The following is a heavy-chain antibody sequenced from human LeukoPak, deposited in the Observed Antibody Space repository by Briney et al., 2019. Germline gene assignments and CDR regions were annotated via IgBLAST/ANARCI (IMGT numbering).Heavy chain of an antibody. V-gene: IGHV3-53*01. CDR1: GFTFSDYY. CDR3: ARGLRRDTAMATFDY. Sequence: GGSLRLSCAASGFTFSDYYMSWIRQAPGKGLEWVSVIYTGGTTYYADSVKGRFTISRDNSKNTLYLQMNSLRAEDTAVYYCARGLRRDTAMATFDYWGQGTLVTVSS. J-gene: IGHJ4*02. D-gene: IGHD5-18*01. CDR2: IYTGGTT.